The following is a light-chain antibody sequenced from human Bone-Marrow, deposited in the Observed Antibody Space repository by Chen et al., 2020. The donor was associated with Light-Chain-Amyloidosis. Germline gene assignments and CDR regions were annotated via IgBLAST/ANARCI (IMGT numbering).Light chain of an antibody. CDR1: NIGSTS. CDR2: DDS. CDR3: QVWDRSSDRPV. J-gene: IGLJ3*02. Sequence: SYVLTQPSSVSVAPGQTATIACGGNNIGSTSVHWYQQTPGQAPLLVVCDDSDRPSGIPERCSGSNAGNTATLTISRVEAGDEADYYCQVWDRSSDRPVFGGGTKLTVL. V-gene: IGLV3-21*02.